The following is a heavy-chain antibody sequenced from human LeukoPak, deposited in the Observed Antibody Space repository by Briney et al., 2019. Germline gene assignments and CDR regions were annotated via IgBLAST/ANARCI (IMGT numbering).Heavy chain of an antibody. J-gene: IGHJ4*02. CDR2: ISYDGSNK. CDR3: AKEKYGYDFGY. Sequence: GGSLRLSCAASGFTFSSYGMHWVRQAPGKGLEWVAVISYDGSNKYYADSVKGRFTISRDNSKNTLYLQMNSLRAEDTAVYYCAKEKYGYDFGYWGQGTLVTVSS. D-gene: IGHD5-12*01. V-gene: IGHV3-30*18. CDR1: GFTFSSYG.